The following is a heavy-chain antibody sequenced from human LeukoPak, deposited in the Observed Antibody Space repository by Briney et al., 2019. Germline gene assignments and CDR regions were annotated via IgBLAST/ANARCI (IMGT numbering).Heavy chain of an antibody. CDR2: ISYDGSNK. V-gene: IGHV3-30*18. CDR3: AKDHQPYSSGWYSYFDY. D-gene: IGHD6-19*01. CDR1: GFTFSSYG. Sequence: GGSLRLSCAASGFTFSSYGMHWVRQAPGKGLEGVAVISYDGSNKYYADSVKGRFTISRDNSKNTLYMQMNSLRAEDPAVYYCAKDHQPYSSGWYSYFDYWGQGTLVTVSS. J-gene: IGHJ4*02.